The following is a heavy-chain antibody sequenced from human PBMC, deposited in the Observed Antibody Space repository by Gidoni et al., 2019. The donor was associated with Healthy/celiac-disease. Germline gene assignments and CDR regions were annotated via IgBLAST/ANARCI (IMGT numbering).Heavy chain of an antibody. J-gene: IGHJ3*02. CDR1: GFPFSSYA. Sequence: QVQLVESGGGVVQPGRSLRLSCAASGFPFSSYAMHWVRQAPGKGLEWVAVISYDGSNKYYADSVKGRFTISRDNSKNTLYLQMNSLRAEDTAVYYCARDDSSSYAFDIWGQGTMVTVSS. D-gene: IGHD6-13*01. V-gene: IGHV3-30-3*01. CDR3: ARDDSSSYAFDI. CDR2: ISYDGSNK.